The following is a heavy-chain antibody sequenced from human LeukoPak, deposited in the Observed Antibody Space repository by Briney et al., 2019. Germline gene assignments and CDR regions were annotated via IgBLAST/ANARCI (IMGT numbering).Heavy chain of an antibody. Sequence: SETLSLTCTVSGGSISGYSWGWIRQPPGKGLEWIGYIHYTGTTNYNPSLKSRVTMSVDTSKNQFSLKLSSVTAADTAVYYCTRGQGYGDYGDYWGQGTLVTVSS. CDR1: GGSISGYS. V-gene: IGHV4-59*12. CDR3: TRGQGYGDYGDY. D-gene: IGHD4-17*01. J-gene: IGHJ4*02. CDR2: IHYTGTT.